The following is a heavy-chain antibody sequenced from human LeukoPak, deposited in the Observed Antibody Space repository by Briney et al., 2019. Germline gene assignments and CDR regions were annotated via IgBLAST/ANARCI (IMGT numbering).Heavy chain of an antibody. J-gene: IGHJ6*03. D-gene: IGHD6-6*01. V-gene: IGHV1-46*01. CDR3: ARAYSSSALRYYYYMDV. CDR1: GYTFTSYY. CDR2: INPSGGST. Sequence: ASVKVSCKASGYTFTSYYMHWVRQAPGQGLEWMGIINPSGGSTSYAQKFQGRVTMTRDMSTSTVYMELSSLRSEDTAVYYCARAYSSSALRYYYYMDVWGKGTTVTVSS.